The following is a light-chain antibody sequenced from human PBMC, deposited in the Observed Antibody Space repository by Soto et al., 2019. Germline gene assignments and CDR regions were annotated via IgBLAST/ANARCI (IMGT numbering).Light chain of an antibody. Sequence: IVLTQSPGTLSLSPGESATLSCRASQTVSSSYVAWYQQKHGRPPRLLIYGTSSRAAVVPDRFSGSGSGTDLTLTISRLQPEDFGVYYCQQYASVPYTFGQGTNLEI. CDR2: GTS. J-gene: IGKJ2*01. CDR1: QTVSSSY. CDR3: QQYASVPYT. V-gene: IGKV3-20*01.